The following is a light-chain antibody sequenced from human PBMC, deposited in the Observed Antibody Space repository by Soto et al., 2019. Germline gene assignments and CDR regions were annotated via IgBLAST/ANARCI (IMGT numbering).Light chain of an antibody. CDR3: QSYDSSLSAYV. CDR2: DSD. Sequence: QSVLTQPPSVSGAPGQRVTISCTGSTSNIGAGYDVHWYQQLPGTAPKLLIYDSDNRPSGVPDRFSGSKSGTSASLAITGLQDEDEADYYCQSYDSSLSAYVFGTGTKLTVL. J-gene: IGLJ1*01. CDR1: TSNIGAGYD. V-gene: IGLV1-40*01.